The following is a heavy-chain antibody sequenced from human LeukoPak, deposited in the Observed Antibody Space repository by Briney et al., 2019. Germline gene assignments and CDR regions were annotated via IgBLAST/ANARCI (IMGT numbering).Heavy chain of an antibody. CDR1: GYSFTSYW. Sequence: AGESLKISCKGSGYSFTSYWIGWVRQMPGKGLEWMGIIYPSDSDIRYSPSFQGQVTMSVDKSNSNAYLQWNSLKASDTGMYFCARGDPTGGNYHTLDYWGQGTLVTVPS. CDR2: IYPSDSDI. D-gene: IGHD5-24*01. J-gene: IGHJ4*02. V-gene: IGHV5-51*01. CDR3: ARGDPTGGNYHTLDY.